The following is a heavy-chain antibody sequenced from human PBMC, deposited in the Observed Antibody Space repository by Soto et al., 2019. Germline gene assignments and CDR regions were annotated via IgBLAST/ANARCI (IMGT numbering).Heavy chain of an antibody. V-gene: IGHV1-58*01. D-gene: IGHD6-13*01. Sequence: SVKVSCKASGFTFTSSAVQWVRQARGQRLEWIGWIVVGSGNTNYAQKFQERVTITRDMSTSTAYMELSSLRSEDTAVYYCAAVPSYSSSWYKNSKYYYYGMDVWGQGTKVTVSS. J-gene: IGHJ6*02. CDR2: IVVGSGNT. CDR1: GFTFTSSA. CDR3: AAVPSYSSSWYKNSKYYYYGMDV.